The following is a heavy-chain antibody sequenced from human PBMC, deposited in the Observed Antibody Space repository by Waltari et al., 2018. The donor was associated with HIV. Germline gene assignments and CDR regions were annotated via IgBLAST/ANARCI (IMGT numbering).Heavy chain of an antibody. Sequence: QVQLVQSGAEVKKPGASVKVSCTASGYTFTSYGISWVRQAPGQGPEWMGWISAYNGNTNYAQKLQGRVTMTTDTSTSTAYMELRSLRSDDTAVYYCAREFDCSSTSCYMVSNWFDPWGQGTLVTVSS. D-gene: IGHD2-2*02. CDR1: GYTFTSYG. CDR2: ISAYNGNT. J-gene: IGHJ5*02. CDR3: AREFDCSSTSCYMVSNWFDP. V-gene: IGHV1-18*01.